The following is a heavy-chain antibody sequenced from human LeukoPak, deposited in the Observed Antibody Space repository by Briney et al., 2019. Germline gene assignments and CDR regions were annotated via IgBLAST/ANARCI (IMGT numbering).Heavy chain of an antibody. V-gene: IGHV1-2*02. CDR1: GYTFTGYY. D-gene: IGHD2-2*01. J-gene: IGHJ4*02. CDR3: ARVNIVVVPAAESLFFDY. Sequence: ASVKVSCKASGYTFTGYYMHWVRQAPGQGLEWMGWINPNSGGTNYAQKFQGRVTMTRDTSISTAYMELSRLRSDDTAVYYCARVNIVVVPAAESLFFDYWGQGTLVTVSS. CDR2: INPNSGGT.